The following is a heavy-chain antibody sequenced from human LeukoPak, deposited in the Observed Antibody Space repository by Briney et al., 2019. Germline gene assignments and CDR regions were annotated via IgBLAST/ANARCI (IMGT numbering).Heavy chain of an antibody. Sequence: SETLSLTCAVYGGSFSGYYWSWIRQPPGKGLEWIGEINHSGSTNYNPSLKSRVTISVDTSKNQFSLKLSSVTAADAAVYYCARSITMVRGGREYYFDYWGQGTLVTVSS. D-gene: IGHD3-10*01. CDR3: ARSITMVRGGREYYFDY. CDR2: INHSGST. CDR1: GGSFSGYY. V-gene: IGHV4-34*01. J-gene: IGHJ4*02.